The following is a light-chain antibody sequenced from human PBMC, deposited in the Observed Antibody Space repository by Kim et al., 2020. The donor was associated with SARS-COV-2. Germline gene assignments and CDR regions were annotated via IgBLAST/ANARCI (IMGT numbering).Light chain of an antibody. J-gene: IGKJ2*02. CDR1: QDIKNY. Sequence: DIEMTQSPSSLSASVGDRIIVTCRASQDIKNYLAWYQQKPGKAPKLLIYAASTLQSGVPSRFSGSGSGTEFTLTISSLQTEDVATYYCQKYNSAPRTFGQWTKLEI. V-gene: IGKV1-27*01. CDR3: QKYNSAPRT. CDR2: AAS.